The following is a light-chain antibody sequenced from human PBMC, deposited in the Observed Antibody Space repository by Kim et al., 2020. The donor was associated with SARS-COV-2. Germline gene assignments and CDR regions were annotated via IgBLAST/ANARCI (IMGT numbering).Light chain of an antibody. CDR3: QSYDSSLSGDWV. V-gene: IGLV1-40*01. CDR1: SSNIGAGYD. J-gene: IGLJ3*02. CDR2: GNS. Sequence: VTISCTGSSSNIGAGYDVHWYQQLPGTAPKLLIYGNSNRPSGVPDRFSGSKSGTSASLAITGLQAEDEADYYCQSYDSSLSGDWVFGGGTQLTVL.